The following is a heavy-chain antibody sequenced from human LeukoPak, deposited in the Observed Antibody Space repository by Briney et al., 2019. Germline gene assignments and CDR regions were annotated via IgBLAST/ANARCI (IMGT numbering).Heavy chain of an antibody. V-gene: IGHV1-3*01. D-gene: IGHD1-1*01. J-gene: IGHJ4*02. Sequence: ASVKVSCKASGYTFTNYSMHWVRQAPGQRLEWMGWINAGNGNTRYSQRFQGRVTLTRDTSASTSYMELSSLTSEDTAVYYCARERVSPHWFDYRGQGTLVTVSS. CDR1: GYTFTNYS. CDR3: ARERVSPHWFDY. CDR2: INAGNGNT.